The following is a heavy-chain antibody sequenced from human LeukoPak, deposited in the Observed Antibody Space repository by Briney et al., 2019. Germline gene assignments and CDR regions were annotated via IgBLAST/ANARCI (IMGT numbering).Heavy chain of an antibody. V-gene: IGHV3-30*02. CDR3: ARASRGDSSDGYFDY. D-gene: IGHD3-22*01. J-gene: IGHJ4*02. Sequence: GGSLRLSCAASGFTFSSYGMHWVRQAPGKGLEWVAFIRYDGSNKYYADSVKGRFTISRDNAKNSLYLQMNSLRAEDTAVYYCARASRGDSSDGYFDYWGQGTLVTVSS. CDR1: GFTFSSYG. CDR2: IRYDGSNK.